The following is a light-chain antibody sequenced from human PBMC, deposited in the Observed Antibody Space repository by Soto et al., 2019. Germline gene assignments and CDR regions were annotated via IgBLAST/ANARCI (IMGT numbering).Light chain of an antibody. CDR2: EVS. CDR3: SLYTSENAYV. CDR1: STDFVGYNR. V-gene: IGLV2-18*01. J-gene: IGLJ1*01. Sequence: QSALTQPPSVSGSPGQSVTISCTGTSTDFVGYNRVSWYQQPPGTAPKLMIYEVSKRPSGVPDRFSGSKSGNTASLTISGLQAADEADYYCSLYTSENAYVFGTRTKVTVL.